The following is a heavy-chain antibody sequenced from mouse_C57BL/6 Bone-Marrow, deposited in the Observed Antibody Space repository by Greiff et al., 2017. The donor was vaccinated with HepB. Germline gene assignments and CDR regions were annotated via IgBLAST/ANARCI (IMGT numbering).Heavy chain of an antibody. V-gene: IGHV1-76*01. CDR3: ARGTTRGYFDV. CDR2: IYPGSGNN. Sequence: QVQLQQSGAELVRPGASVKLSCKASGYTFTDYYINWVKQRPGQGLEWIARIYPGSGNNYYNEKFKGKATLTAEKSSSTAYMQLSSLTSEDSAVYFCARGTTRGYFDVWGTGTTVTVSS. D-gene: IGHD3-3*01. CDR1: GYTFTDYY. J-gene: IGHJ1*03.